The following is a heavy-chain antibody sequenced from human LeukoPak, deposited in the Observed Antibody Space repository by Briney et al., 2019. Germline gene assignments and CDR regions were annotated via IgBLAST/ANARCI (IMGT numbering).Heavy chain of an antibody. Sequence: SETLSLTCTVSGGSISSYYWSWIRQPPGKGLEWIGYIYYSGSTNYNPSLKSRVTISVDTSKNQFSLKLTSVTAADTAVYYCARRGYCSSGSCYSFDCWGQGTLVTVSS. J-gene: IGHJ4*02. CDR3: ARRGYCSSGSCYSFDC. CDR2: IYYSGST. D-gene: IGHD2-15*01. CDR1: GGSISSYY. V-gene: IGHV4-59*08.